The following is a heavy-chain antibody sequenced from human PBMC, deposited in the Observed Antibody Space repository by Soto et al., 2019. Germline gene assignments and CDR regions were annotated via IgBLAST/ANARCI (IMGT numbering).Heavy chain of an antibody. V-gene: IGHV3-11*01. Sequence: GGSLRLSCAASGFKFGDHYMTWTRQAPGKGLEWVSKISGDGTTQYYADSVKGRFTVSGDNAKNSLHLQMNSLRAEDTALYYCAGDPFYYASGFWGQGTLVTVSS. CDR1: GFKFGDHY. J-gene: IGHJ4*02. CDR3: AGDPFYYASGF. CDR2: ISGDGTTQ. D-gene: IGHD3-10*01.